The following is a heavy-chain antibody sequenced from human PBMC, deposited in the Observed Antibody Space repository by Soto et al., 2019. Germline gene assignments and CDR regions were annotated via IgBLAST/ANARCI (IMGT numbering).Heavy chain of an antibody. D-gene: IGHD1-7*01. Sequence: QVQLVQSGAEVKKPGSSVKVSCKASGGTFSSYAISWVRQAPGQGLEWMGGIIPIFGTATYAQKFQGRVTITADESTSTAYMELSSLRSEDTAVYYCAREWRTGTNVLLLDYWGQGTLVTVSS. CDR2: IIPIFGTA. CDR1: GGTFSSYA. J-gene: IGHJ4*02. CDR3: AREWRTGTNVLLLDY. V-gene: IGHV1-69*12.